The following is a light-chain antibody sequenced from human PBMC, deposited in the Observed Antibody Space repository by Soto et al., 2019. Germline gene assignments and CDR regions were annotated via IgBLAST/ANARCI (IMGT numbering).Light chain of an antibody. V-gene: IGKV1-5*03. Sequence: DIQMTQSPSTLSASVGDRVTITCRASQSISTWLAWYQQKPGKAPKLLIYKASSLEGGVPSRFSGSGSGTDFNITISGLQPDDFATYYCQQYNTYPLTFGGGTTVEIK. CDR1: QSISTW. CDR2: KAS. CDR3: QQYNTYPLT. J-gene: IGKJ4*01.